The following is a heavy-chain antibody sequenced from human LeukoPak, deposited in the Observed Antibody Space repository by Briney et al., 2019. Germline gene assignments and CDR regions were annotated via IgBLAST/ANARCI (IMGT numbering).Heavy chain of an antibody. V-gene: IGHV3-21*01. CDR2: ISSSSSYI. Sequence: GGSLRLSCAASGFTFSSYSMNWVRQAPGKGLERVSSISSSSSYIYYADSVKGRFTISRDNAKNSLYLQMNSLRAEDTAVYYCARGGRITIFGVVTSDFDYWGQGTLVTVSS. J-gene: IGHJ4*02. CDR1: GFTFSSYS. D-gene: IGHD3-3*01. CDR3: ARGGRITIFGVVTSDFDY.